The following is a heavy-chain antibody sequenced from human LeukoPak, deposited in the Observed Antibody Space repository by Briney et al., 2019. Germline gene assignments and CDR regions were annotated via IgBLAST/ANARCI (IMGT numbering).Heavy chain of an antibody. D-gene: IGHD5-18*01. CDR2: IYYSGST. Sequence: SETLSLTCTVSGGSISSYYWSWIRQPPGKGLEWIGSIYYSGSTYYNPSLKSRVTISVDTSKNQFSLKLGSVTAADTAVYYCARGGYSYVHYYYYMDVWGKGTTVTVSS. CDR1: GGSISSYY. CDR3: ARGGYSYVHYYYYMDV. J-gene: IGHJ6*03. V-gene: IGHV4-39*07.